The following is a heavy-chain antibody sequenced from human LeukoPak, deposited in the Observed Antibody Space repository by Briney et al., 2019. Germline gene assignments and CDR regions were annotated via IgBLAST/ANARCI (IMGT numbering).Heavy chain of an antibody. D-gene: IGHD3-10*01. CDR2: ISSSSSTI. V-gene: IGHV3-48*04. Sequence: GGSLRLSCAASGFTFSSYSMNWVRQAPGKGLEWVSYISSSSSTIYYADSVKGRFTISRDNAKNSLYLQMNSLRAEDTAVYYCARDWDGSGSSSLDYWGQGTLVTVSS. J-gene: IGHJ4*02. CDR3: ARDWDGSGSSSLDY. CDR1: GFTFSSYS.